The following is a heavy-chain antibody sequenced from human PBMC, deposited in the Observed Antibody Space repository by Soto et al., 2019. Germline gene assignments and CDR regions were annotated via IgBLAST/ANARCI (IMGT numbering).Heavy chain of an antibody. CDR3: VKESGVGPKPS. V-gene: IGHV3-73*01. J-gene: IGHJ4*02. CDR1: GFTFSGSA. CDR2: IRSKANSYAT. Sequence: LSCAASGFTFSGSAMHWVRQASGKGLEWVGRIRSKANSYATAYADSVKGRFTISRDNSNNRLDLQMNSLRGDDTAIYYCVKESGVGPKPSWGQGTLVTVSS. D-gene: IGHD1-26*01.